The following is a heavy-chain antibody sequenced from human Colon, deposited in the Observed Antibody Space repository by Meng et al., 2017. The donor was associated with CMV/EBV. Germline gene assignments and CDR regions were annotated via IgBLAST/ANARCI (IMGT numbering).Heavy chain of an antibody. V-gene: IGHV3-7*01. CDR1: GFSFNSYW. Sequence: GGSLRLSCAASGFSFNSYWLSWVRQAPGKGLEWVANIKQDGSEKYYVDSVKGRFTISRDNAKNTLYLQMNSLRGEDTAVYYCAKDYEPGDYYYYFMDVWGQGTTVTVSS. CDR2: IKQDGSEK. D-gene: IGHD3-3*01. CDR3: AKDYEPGDYYYYFMDV. J-gene: IGHJ6*02.